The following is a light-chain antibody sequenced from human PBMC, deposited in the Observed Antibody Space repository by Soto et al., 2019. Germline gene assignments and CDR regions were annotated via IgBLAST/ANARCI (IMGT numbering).Light chain of an antibody. CDR3: QQCNNWPQWT. J-gene: IGKJ1*01. CDR2: DAS. Sequence: EIVMTQSPPTLSVSPGAGATLSCRTSQSVGTFFAWYQQKPGQAPRLLRYDASNRATGIPPRFSGSGSGTDLTLTISSLEPEDFAVYYCQQCNNWPQWTFGQGTKVDIK. V-gene: IGKV3-11*01. CDR1: QSVGTF.